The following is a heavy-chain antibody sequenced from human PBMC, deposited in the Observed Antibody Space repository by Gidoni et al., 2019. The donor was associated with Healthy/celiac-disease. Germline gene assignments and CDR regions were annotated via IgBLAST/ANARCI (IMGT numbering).Heavy chain of an antibody. D-gene: IGHD2-2*01. V-gene: IGHV1-69*02. CDR3: ARVGGIVVVPAAMGWFDP. J-gene: IGHJ5*02. Sequence: QVQLVQSGSEVKKPGSSGKVSCKASEGTFSSHTISWVRQAPGQGLEWMGRIIPILGIANYAQKFQGRVTITADKSTSTAYMELSSLRSEDTAVYYCARVGGIVVVPAAMGWFDPWGQGTLVTVSS. CDR1: EGTFSSHT. CDR2: IIPILGIA.